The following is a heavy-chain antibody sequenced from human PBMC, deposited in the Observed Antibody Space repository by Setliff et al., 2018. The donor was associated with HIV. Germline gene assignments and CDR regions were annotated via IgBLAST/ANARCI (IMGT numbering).Heavy chain of an antibody. V-gene: IGHV3-48*01. Sequence: GGSLRLSCAASGFTFSSYSMNWVRQAPGKGLEWVSYISSSSSTIYYADSVKGRFTISRDNSKNTVYLQMNSLRAEDTAVYFCARSPYNWNYDTHFDYWGQGTMVTVSS. CDR1: GFTFSSYS. CDR3: ARSPYNWNYDTHFDY. CDR2: ISSSSSTI. D-gene: IGHD1-7*01. J-gene: IGHJ4*02.